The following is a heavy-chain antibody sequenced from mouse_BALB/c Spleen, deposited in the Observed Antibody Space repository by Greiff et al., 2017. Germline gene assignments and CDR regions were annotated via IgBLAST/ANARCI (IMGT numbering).Heavy chain of an antibody. CDR1: GFTFTDYY. CDR3: ARDRYFDV. CDR2: IRNKANGYTT. J-gene: IGHJ1*01. V-gene: IGHV7-3*02. Sequence: EVKLMESGGGLVQPGGSLRLSCATSGFTFTDYYMSWVRQPPGKALEWLGFIRNKANGYTTEYSASVKGRFTISRDNSQSILYLQMNTLRAEDSATYYCARDRYFDVWGAGTTVTVSS.